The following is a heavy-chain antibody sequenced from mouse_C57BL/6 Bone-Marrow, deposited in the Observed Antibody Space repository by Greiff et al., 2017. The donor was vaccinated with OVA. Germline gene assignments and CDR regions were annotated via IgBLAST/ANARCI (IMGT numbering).Heavy chain of an antibody. V-gene: IGHV14-3*01. CDR3: ARCEDYGSSPFAY. CDR1: GFNIKNTY. CDR2: IDPANGNT. J-gene: IGHJ3*01. D-gene: IGHD1-1*01. Sequence: EVQLQQSVAELVRPGASVKLSCTASGFNIKNTYMHWVKQRPEQGLEWIGRIDPANGNTKYAPKFQGKATITADTSSNTDYLQLSSLTSEDTAIYYCARCEDYGSSPFAYWGQGTLVTVSA.